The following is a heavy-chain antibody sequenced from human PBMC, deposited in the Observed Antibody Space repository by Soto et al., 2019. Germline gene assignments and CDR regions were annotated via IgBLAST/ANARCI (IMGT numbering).Heavy chain of an antibody. CDR1: GFTFGDYA. CDR3: TRDYTTTVVTRFDY. V-gene: IGHV3-49*03. CDR2: IRSKAYGGTT. D-gene: IGHD4-17*01. Sequence: PGGSLRLSCTASGFTFGDYAMSWFRQAPGKGLEWVGFIRSKAYGGTTEYAASVKGRFTISRDDSKSIAYLQMNSLKTEDTAVYYCTRDYTTTVVTRFDYWGQGTLVTVSS. J-gene: IGHJ4*02.